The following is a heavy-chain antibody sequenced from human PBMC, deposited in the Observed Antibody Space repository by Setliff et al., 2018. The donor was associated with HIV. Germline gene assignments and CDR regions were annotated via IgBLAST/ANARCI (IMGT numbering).Heavy chain of an antibody. CDR2: IFPGDSDT. J-gene: IGHJ6*03. Sequence: GESLQISCKGPGYNFNTDWIAWVRQKPGKGLEWMGSIFPGDSDTKYSPSFEGQVTISADKSISTAYLKWSRLRASDTGIYYCAGLRGDYVGQYYYYMDVWGEGTTVTVS. D-gene: IGHD4-17*01. CDR3: AGLRGDYVGQYYYYMDV. V-gene: IGHV5-51*01. CDR1: GYNFNTDW.